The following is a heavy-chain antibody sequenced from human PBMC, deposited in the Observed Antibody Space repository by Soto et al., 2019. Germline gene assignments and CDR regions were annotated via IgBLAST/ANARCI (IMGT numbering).Heavy chain of an antibody. CDR1: GGSISSSSYY. CDR3: ARYCSSTSCYPPDYGDYGGVY. Sequence: QLQLQESGPGLVKPSETLSLTCTVSGGSISSSSYYWGWIRQPPGKGLEWIGSIYYSGSTYYNPSLKSRVTISVDTSKNQFSLKLSSVTAADTAVYYCARYCSSTSCYPPDYGDYGGVYWGQGTLVTVSS. D-gene: IGHD2-2*01. J-gene: IGHJ4*02. V-gene: IGHV4-39*01. CDR2: IYYSGST.